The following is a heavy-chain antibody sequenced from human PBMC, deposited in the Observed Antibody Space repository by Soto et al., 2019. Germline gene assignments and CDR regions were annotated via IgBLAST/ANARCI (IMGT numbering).Heavy chain of an antibody. V-gene: IGHV1-18*01. CDR1: GYRKPIYV. J-gene: IGHJ5*02. CDR3: ARDLGGSGRYWDIVVVPAAFGRHLFDP. Sequence: VPLTLSRKAFGYRKPIYVSICVRKNPGQGLEWMGWISAYNGNTNYAQKLQGRVTMTTDTSTSTAYMELRSLRSDDTAVYYCARDLGGSGRYWDIVVVPAAFGRHLFDPWGQGTLVTVSS. D-gene: IGHD2-2*01. CDR2: ISAYNGNT.